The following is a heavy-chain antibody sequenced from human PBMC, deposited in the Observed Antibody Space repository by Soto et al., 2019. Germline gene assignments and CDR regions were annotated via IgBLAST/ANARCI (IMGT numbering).Heavy chain of an antibody. CDR1: GFSLSTSGVG. J-gene: IGHJ6*02. Sequence: QITLKESGPTLVKPTQTLTLTCTFSGFSLSTSGVGVAWIRQPPGKALEWLALIYWDDDKRYRPSLESRLTIPKDTSNNPVVLTMTNMDSVDTATYYCAYLPCSGGSCYWFSFSGMDVWGQGTTVTVSS. D-gene: IGHD2-15*01. CDR2: IYWDDDK. V-gene: IGHV2-5*02. CDR3: AYLPCSGGSCYWFSFSGMDV.